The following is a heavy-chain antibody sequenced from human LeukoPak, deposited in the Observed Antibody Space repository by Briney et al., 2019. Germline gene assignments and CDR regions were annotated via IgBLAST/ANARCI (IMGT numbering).Heavy chain of an antibody. V-gene: IGHV3-23*01. J-gene: IGHJ5*02. Sequence: GGALRLSCAASGFTFSSYDMTWVRQAPGRGLEWVSSIRPSGDNTYYGDSVKGRFTISRDNSKNTVHLQMNNKRVDDTAVYYCAGVAGWHWFDPWGQGTLVTVSS. CDR3: AGVAGWHWFDP. CDR1: GFTFSSYD. CDR2: IRPSGDNT. D-gene: IGHD6-19*01.